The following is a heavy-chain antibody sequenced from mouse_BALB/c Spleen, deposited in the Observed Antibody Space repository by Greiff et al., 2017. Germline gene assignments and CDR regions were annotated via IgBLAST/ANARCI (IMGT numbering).Heavy chain of an antibody. CDR2: ICAGGST. J-gene: IGHJ4*01. Sequence: VQLQQSGPGLVAPSQSLSITCTVSGFSLTSYGVHWVRQPPGKGLEWLGVICAGGSTNYNSALMSRLSISKDNSKSQVFLIMNSLQTDDTAMYYYARDYRYGSYAMDYWGQGTSVTVSS. CDR3: ARDYRYGSYAMDY. D-gene: IGHD2-14*01. V-gene: IGHV2-9*02. CDR1: GFSLTSYG.